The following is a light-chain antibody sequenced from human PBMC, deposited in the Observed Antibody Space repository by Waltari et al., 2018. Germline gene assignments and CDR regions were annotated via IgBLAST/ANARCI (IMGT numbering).Light chain of an antibody. J-gene: IGLJ2*01. Sequence: QSVLTQPPSVSEAPRQRVTISCSGSSSNIGNHAVNWYQQLPGKAPRLLIYYDDLLPSGVSDRFSGSKSGTSASLAISGLQSEDEADYYCAAWDDSLNEEVFGGGTKLTVL. CDR3: AAWDDSLNEEV. V-gene: IGLV1-36*01. CDR1: SSNIGNHA. CDR2: YDD.